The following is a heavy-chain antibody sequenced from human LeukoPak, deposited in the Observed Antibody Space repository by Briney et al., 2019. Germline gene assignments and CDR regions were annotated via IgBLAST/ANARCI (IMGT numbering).Heavy chain of an antibody. Sequence: GGSLRLSCEASGFTFSSYWMSWDRQAPGKGLEWVANIKTDGSEKYYVDSVKGRFTISRDNAKNSLYLQMNSLRAEDTAVYYCARDYTGYFPWGQGTLVIVSS. V-gene: IGHV3-7*03. CDR2: IKTDGSEK. J-gene: IGHJ5*02. CDR3: ARDYTGYFP. D-gene: IGHD3-9*01. CDR1: GFTFSSYW.